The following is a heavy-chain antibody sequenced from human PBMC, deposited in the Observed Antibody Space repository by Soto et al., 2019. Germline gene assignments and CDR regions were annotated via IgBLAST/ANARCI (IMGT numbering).Heavy chain of an antibody. CDR1: GGSITTYY. D-gene: IGHD3-22*01. CDR3: ARDYDSSGYYYQY. Sequence: SETLSLTCTVSGGSITTYYWSWIRQPPGKGLEWIGYMFYSGSTNYNPSLKSRVTISVDTSKNQFSLKLSSVTAADTAVYYCARDYDSSGYYYQYWGRGTLVTVSS. CDR2: MFYSGST. V-gene: IGHV4-59*01. J-gene: IGHJ4*02.